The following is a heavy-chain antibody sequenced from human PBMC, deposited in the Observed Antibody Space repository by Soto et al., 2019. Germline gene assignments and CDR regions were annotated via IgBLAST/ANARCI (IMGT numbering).Heavy chain of an antibody. CDR1: GFTFSSYP. Sequence: PGGSLRLSCATSGFTFSSYPRRWVRQHTGKGLEWVSVITGSGSHSYYADSVKGRFTISRDNSRNTLFLQMASLRADDTAVYFCAKGTSSEFLLSFDDWGHGTLVTVSS. J-gene: IGHJ4*01. D-gene: IGHD3-10*01. V-gene: IGHV3-23*01. CDR2: ITGSGSHS. CDR3: AKGTSSEFLLSFDD.